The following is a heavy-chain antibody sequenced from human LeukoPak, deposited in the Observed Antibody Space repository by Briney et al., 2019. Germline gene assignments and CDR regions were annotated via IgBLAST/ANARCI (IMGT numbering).Heavy chain of an antibody. Sequence: GGSLRLSCAASGFTFSSYAMSWVRQAPGKGLEWVSAISGSGGSTYYADSVKGRFTISRDNSKNTLYLQMNSLRAEDTAVYYCAKDPVGITIFGVAHYWGQGTLVTVSS. CDR2: ISGSGGST. D-gene: IGHD3-3*01. V-gene: IGHV3-23*01. CDR1: GFTFSSYA. J-gene: IGHJ4*02. CDR3: AKDPVGITIFGVAHY.